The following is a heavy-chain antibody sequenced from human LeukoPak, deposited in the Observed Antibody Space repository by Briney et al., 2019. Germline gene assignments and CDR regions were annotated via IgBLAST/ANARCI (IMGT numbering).Heavy chain of an antibody. D-gene: IGHD4-23*01. Sequence: GGSLRLSCEPSGLTFSSYGMSWARQAPGQGREWVSGISGIGRSPYYADSVKGMFTISRDNSKNTLYLQMNSLRAEDTAIYYCAKDYHYGGNSFFDSWGQGTLVTLSS. J-gene: IGHJ4*02. CDR2: ISGIGRSP. V-gene: IGHV3-23*01. CDR3: AKDYHYGGNSFFDS. CDR1: GLTFSSYG.